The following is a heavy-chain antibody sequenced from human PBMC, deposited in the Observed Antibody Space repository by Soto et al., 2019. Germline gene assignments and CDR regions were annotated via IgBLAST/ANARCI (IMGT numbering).Heavy chain of an antibody. J-gene: IGHJ4*02. CDR1: GGSISSYY. Sequence: PSETLSLTCTVSGGSISSYYWSWIRQPPGKGLEWIGYIYYSGSTNYNPSLKSRVTISVDTSKNQFSLKLSSVTAADTAVYYCAKLVGGLNSEGLYYYSDYWRQGTPVTVSS. D-gene: IGHD3-16*01. CDR2: IYYSGST. V-gene: IGHV4-59*08. CDR3: AKLVGGLNSEGLYYYSDY.